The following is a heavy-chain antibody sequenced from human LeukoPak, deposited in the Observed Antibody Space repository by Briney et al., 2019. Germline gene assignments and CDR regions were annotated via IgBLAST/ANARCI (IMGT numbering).Heavy chain of an antibody. D-gene: IGHD1-26*01. CDR1: GFTFDDYA. CDR2: VSWNSGSI. Sequence: PGGSLRLSCAASGFTFDDYAMHWVRQAPGKGLEWVSGVSWNSGSIGYADSVKGRFTISRDNAKNSLYLQMNSLRAEDMALYYCAKDIGGPDGRGNAFDIWGQGTMVTVSS. CDR3: AKDIGGPDGRGNAFDI. V-gene: IGHV3-9*03. J-gene: IGHJ3*02.